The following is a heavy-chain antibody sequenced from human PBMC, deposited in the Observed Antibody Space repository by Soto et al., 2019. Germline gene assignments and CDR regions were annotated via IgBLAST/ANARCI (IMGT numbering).Heavy chain of an antibody. CDR2: TSAHNDNT. V-gene: IGHV1-18*01. CDR1: GYTFTSYG. J-gene: IGHJ4*02. Sequence: GASVKVSCKASGYTFTSYGISWVRQAPGQGLEWMGWTSAHNDNTNYAQKFQGRVTMTTDTSTSTAYMELRSLRSDDTAVYYCAREYCSSTSCYGPDDWGQGTLVTVSS. D-gene: IGHD2-2*01. CDR3: AREYCSSTSCYGPDD.